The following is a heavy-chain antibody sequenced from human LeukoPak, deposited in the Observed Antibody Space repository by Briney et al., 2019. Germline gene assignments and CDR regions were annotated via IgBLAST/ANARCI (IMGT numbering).Heavy chain of an antibody. Sequence: PSETLSLTCAVYGGSFSGYYWSWIRQPPGKGLEWIGEINHSGSTNYNPSLKSRVTISVDTSKNQFSPKLSSVTAADTAVYYCARSYSSGWYGYYYYYMDVWGKGTTVTVSS. D-gene: IGHD6-19*01. CDR1: GGSFSGYY. V-gene: IGHV4-34*01. CDR2: INHSGST. CDR3: ARSYSSGWYGYYYYYMDV. J-gene: IGHJ6*03.